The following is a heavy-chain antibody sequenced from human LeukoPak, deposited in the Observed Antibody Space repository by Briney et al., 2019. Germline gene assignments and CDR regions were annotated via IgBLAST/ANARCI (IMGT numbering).Heavy chain of an antibody. Sequence: ASETLSLTCTVSGGSISSYYWSWIRQPPGKGLEWIGYFYYSGSTNYNPSLKSRVTISVDTSKNQFSLKLSSVTAADTAVYYCAGAGPKGYSSSWYYFDYWGQGTLVTVSS. CDR2: FYYSGST. J-gene: IGHJ4*02. D-gene: IGHD6-13*01. CDR1: GGSISSYY. CDR3: AGAGPKGYSSSWYYFDY. V-gene: IGHV4-59*08.